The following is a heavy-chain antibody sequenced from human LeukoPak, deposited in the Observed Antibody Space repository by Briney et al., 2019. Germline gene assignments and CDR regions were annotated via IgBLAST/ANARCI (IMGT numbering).Heavy chain of an antibody. V-gene: IGHV3-11*04. Sequence: PGGSLRLSCAASGFPFSDYYMSWIRQAPGKGLEWVSYISSSGSTIYYADYVKGRFTISRDNAKNPLYLQMNSLRAEDTAVYYCARDLTLNYYDSSGYYSLDAFDIWGQGTMVTVSS. D-gene: IGHD3-22*01. CDR2: ISSSGSTI. CDR3: ARDLTLNYYDSSGYYSLDAFDI. J-gene: IGHJ3*02. CDR1: GFPFSDYY.